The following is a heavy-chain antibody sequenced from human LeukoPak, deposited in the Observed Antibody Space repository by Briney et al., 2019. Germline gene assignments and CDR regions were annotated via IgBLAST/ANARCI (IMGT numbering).Heavy chain of an antibody. Sequence: GGSLRLSCAASGFTFSTYSMNWVRQAPGKGLEWVSYISSSSSTIYYADSVKGRFTISRDNAKNSLYLQMNSLRAEDTAVYYCARSAQFTIFAYYMDVWGKGTTVTVSS. CDR3: ARSAQFTIFAYYMDV. CDR2: ISSSSSTI. J-gene: IGHJ6*03. CDR1: GFTFSTYS. D-gene: IGHD3-3*01. V-gene: IGHV3-48*01.